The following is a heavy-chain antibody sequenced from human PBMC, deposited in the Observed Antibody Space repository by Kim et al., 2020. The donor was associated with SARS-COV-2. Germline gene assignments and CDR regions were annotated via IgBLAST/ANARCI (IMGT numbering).Heavy chain of an antibody. CDR1: GFSVSGSF. CDR2: VSAADAT. CDR3: ARSSAWFYFPEGYFDY. D-gene: IGHD3-10*01. V-gene: IGHV3-53*01. J-gene: IGHJ4*02. Sequence: GGSLRLSCAASGFSVSGSFMSWVRQAPGKGLEWVSVVSAADATSYTESVEGRFTISRDNSKNAVYLQMDNLRVDDTAVYYCARSSAWFYFPEGYFDYWGQGTLVAVSS.